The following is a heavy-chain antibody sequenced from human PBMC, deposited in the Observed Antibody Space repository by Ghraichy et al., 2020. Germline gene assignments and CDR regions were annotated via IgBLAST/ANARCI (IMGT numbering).Heavy chain of an antibody. CDR3: ANRIGGSYSSIDS. CDR1: GFTFSGYA. D-gene: IGHD1-26*01. CDR2: ISGSGGST. Sequence: GGSLRLSCAASGFTFSGYAMSWVRQAPGKGLEWVSSISGSGGSTYYADSVKGRFTISRDDSKHTLYLQMNSLRAEDTAIYYCANRIGGSYSSIDSWGQGTLVTVSS. J-gene: IGHJ4*02. V-gene: IGHV3-23*01.